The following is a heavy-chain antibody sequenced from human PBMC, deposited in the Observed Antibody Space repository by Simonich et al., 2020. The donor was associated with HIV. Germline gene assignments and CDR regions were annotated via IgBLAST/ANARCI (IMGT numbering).Heavy chain of an antibody. J-gene: IGHJ4*02. CDR1: GGSFSGYY. CDR2: INHSGST. CDR3: ARGFYQRLYYFDY. V-gene: IGHV4-34*01. D-gene: IGHD2-2*01. Sequence: QVQLQQWGAGLLKPSETLSLTCAVYGGSFSGYYWSWIRQPPGKGLEWIGEINHSGSTNYNPSLKCRVTISGDTSKNQFSLKLGSVTAADTAVYYCARGFYQRLYYFDYWGQGTLVTVSS.